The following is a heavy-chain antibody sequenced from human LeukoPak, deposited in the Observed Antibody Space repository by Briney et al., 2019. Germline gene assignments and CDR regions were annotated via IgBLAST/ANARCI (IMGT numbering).Heavy chain of an antibody. CDR2: IYYSGST. CDR1: GGSISSSSYY. CDR3: ARGTGTYYFDY. J-gene: IGHJ4*02. D-gene: IGHD6-13*01. V-gene: IGHV4-39*07. Sequence: SETLSLTCTVSGGSISSSSYYWGWIRQPPGKGLEWIGSIYYSGSTYYNPSLKSRVTISVDTSKNQFSLKLSSVTAADTAVYYCARGTGTYYFDYWGQGTLVTVSS.